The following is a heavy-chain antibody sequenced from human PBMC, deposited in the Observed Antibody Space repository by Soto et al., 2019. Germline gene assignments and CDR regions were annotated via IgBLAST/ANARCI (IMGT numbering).Heavy chain of an antibody. CDR2: IYATGTT. V-gene: IGHV4-4*07. J-gene: IGHJ5*02. CDR3: VRDGTKTLRDWFDP. CDR1: GASISGYY. Sequence: SETLSLTCTVSGASISGYYWSWIRKSAGKGLEWIGRIYATGTTDYNPSLKSRVMMSVDTSKKQFSLRSRSVTAADTAVYYCVRDGTKTLRDWFDPWGQGISVTVSS. D-gene: IGHD1-1*01.